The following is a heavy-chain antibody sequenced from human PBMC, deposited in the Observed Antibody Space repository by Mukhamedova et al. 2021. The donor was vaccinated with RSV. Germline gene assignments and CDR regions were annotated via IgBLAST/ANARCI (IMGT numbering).Heavy chain of an antibody. CDR2: ISSSSSYT. V-gene: IGHV3-21*01. D-gene: IGHD3-22*01. Sequence: VRQAPGKGLEWVSSISSSSSYTYYADSVKGRFTISRDNAKNSLYLQMNSLRAEDTAVYYCARDRMPYYYDSSGLWLDYWGQGTLV. J-gene: IGHJ4*02. CDR3: ARDRMPYYYDSSGLWLDY.